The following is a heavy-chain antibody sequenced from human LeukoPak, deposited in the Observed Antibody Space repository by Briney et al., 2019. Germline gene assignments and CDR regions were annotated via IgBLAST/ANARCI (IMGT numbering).Heavy chain of an antibody. CDR3: AYRYGDYDVFDH. V-gene: IGHV3-21*01. J-gene: IGHJ4*02. D-gene: IGHD4-17*01. CDR1: GFTFSSYS. Sequence: GGSLRLSCAASGFTFSSYSMNWVRQAPGKGLEWVSSISSSSSYIYYADSVKGRFTISRDNAKNSLYLQMNSLRAEDTAVYYCAYRYGDYDVFDHWGQGTLVTVSS. CDR2: ISSSSSYI.